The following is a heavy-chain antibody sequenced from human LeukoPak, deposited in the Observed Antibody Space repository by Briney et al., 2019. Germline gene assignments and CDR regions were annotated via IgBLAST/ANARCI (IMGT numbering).Heavy chain of an antibody. V-gene: IGHV3-7*03. CDR1: GFTFSSYW. CDR3: ARAHSSSDYFDC. J-gene: IGHJ4*02. D-gene: IGHD6-19*01. CDR2: IKQDGSEK. Sequence: GGSLRLSCAASGFTFSSYWMSWVRQAPGKGLEWVANIKQDGSEKYYVDSVKGRFTISRDNSKNMLYLQMNSLRAEDTAVYYCARAHSSSDYFDCWGQGILVIVSS.